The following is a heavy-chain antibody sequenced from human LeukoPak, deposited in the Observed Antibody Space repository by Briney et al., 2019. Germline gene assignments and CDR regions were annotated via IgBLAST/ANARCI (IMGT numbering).Heavy chain of an antibody. Sequence: PSETLSLTCTVSGGSISSYYWSWIRQPAGKGLEWLGRIYTSGSTNYNPSLKSRVTISVDTSKNQFSLKLSSVTAADTAVYYCARRGTGIVVVPAASLAFDIWGQGTMVTVSS. CDR2: IYTSGST. V-gene: IGHV4-4*07. CDR1: GGSISSYY. D-gene: IGHD2-2*01. J-gene: IGHJ3*02. CDR3: ARRGTGIVVVPAASLAFDI.